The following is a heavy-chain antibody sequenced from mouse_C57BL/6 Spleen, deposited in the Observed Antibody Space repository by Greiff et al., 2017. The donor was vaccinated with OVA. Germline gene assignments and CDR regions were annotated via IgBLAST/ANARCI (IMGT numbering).Heavy chain of an antibody. CDR1: GFTFSSYG. Sequence: EVQLVESGGDLVKPGGSLKLSCAASGFTFSSYGMSWVRQTPDQRLEWVATISSGGSYTYYPDSVKGRFTISRDNAKNTLYLQMSSLKSEDTAMYYCAREEDYGLDYWGQGTTLTVSS. CDR2: ISSGGSYT. D-gene: IGHD1-1*01. J-gene: IGHJ2*01. CDR3: AREEDYGLDY. V-gene: IGHV5-6*01.